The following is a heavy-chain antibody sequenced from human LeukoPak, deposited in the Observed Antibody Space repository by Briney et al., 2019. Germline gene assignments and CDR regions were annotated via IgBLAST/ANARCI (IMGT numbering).Heavy chain of an antibody. CDR2: IYYSGST. D-gene: IGHD6-19*01. CDR1: GGSISSYY. Sequence: SETLSLTCTVSGGSISSYYWSWIRQPPGKGLEWIGYIYYSGSTNYNPSLKSRVTISVDTSKNQFSLKLSSVTAADTAVYYCAREVPLLMVSSGWSDYWGQGTLVTVSS. V-gene: IGHV4-59*12. CDR3: AREVPLLMVSSGWSDY. J-gene: IGHJ4*02.